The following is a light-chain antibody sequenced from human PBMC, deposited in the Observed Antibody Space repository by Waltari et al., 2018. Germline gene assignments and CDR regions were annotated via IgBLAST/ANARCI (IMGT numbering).Light chain of an antibody. Sequence: EIVMTQSPATLSVSPGERATLSCRASQSVSSKLAWYQQKPGQAPRLLIYGASTRATGIPARFSGSGSGTDFTLTISRLEPEDFAVYYCQQYGSLFGPGTRLEIK. CDR1: QSVSSK. CDR2: GAS. CDR3: QQYGSL. J-gene: IGKJ5*01. V-gene: IGKV3-15*01.